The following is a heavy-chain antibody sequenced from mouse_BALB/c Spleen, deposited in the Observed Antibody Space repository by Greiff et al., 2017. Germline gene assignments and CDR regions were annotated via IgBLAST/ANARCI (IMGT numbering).Heavy chain of an antibody. CDR3: AITTVG. CDR2: ISSGSSTI. Sequence: EVKLVESGGGLVQPGGSRKLSCAASGFTFSSFGMHWVRQAPEKGLEWVAYISSGSSTIYYADTVKGRFTISRDNPKNTLFLQMTSLRSEDTAVYYCAITTVGWGQGTSVTVSS. J-gene: IGHJ4*01. CDR1: GFTFSSFG. D-gene: IGHD1-1*01. V-gene: IGHV5-17*02.